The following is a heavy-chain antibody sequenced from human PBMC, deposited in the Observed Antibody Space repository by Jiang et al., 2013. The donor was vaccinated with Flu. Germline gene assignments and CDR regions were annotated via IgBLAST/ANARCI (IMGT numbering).Heavy chain of an antibody. Sequence: GLEWMGIINPSGGSTSYAQKFQGRVTMTRDTSTSTVYMELSSLRSEDTAVYYCARRKDYSSSPNRGMDVWGQGTTVTVSS. D-gene: IGHD6-6*01. CDR2: INPSGGST. CDR3: ARRKDYSSSPNRGMDV. J-gene: IGHJ6*02. V-gene: IGHV1-46*01.